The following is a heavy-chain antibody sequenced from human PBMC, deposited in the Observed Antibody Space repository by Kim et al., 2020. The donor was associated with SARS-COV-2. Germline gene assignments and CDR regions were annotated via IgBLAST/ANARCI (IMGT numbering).Heavy chain of an antibody. V-gene: IGHV1-24*01. CDR3: ATGGIAALYYMAV. Sequence: IYAHKFQSRVTITEDTSKDTAYMELSSLRSEETAVYYCATGGIAALYYMAVWGKGTTVTVSS. D-gene: IGHD6-13*01. J-gene: IGHJ6*03.